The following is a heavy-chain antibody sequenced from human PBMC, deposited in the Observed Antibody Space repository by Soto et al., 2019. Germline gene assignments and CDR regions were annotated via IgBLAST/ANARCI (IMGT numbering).Heavy chain of an antibody. CDR2: VSHDGRNT. V-gene: IGHV3-30*18. CDR1: GFTFSDYA. Sequence: VQLVESGGGVVQPGRSLRLSCAASGFTFSDYAMHWVRQAPGKGLEWVAVVSHDGRNTHYADSVKGRFPISRDSSHNTVSPEMASLRAEDTAVYFCAKGGRQWLVTSAFNYWGQGALVTVSS. CDR3: AKGGRQWLVTSAFNY. J-gene: IGHJ4*02. D-gene: IGHD6-19*01.